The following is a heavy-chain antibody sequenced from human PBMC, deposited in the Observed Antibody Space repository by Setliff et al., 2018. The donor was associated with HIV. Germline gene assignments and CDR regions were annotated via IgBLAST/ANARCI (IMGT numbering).Heavy chain of an antibody. V-gene: IGHV4-31*03. Sequence: SETLSLTCTVSGVSVSSGGYYWSWIRQHPGKGLEWIGDVHHTGTTYLNPSLKSRITISVDTSKNQFSLKIDSVIAADTAVYFCARVGTTVTTRETYKWFDPWGQGTLVTVSS. CDR2: VHHTGTT. J-gene: IGHJ5*02. D-gene: IGHD4-17*01. CDR1: GVSVSSGGYY. CDR3: ARVGTTVTTRETYKWFDP.